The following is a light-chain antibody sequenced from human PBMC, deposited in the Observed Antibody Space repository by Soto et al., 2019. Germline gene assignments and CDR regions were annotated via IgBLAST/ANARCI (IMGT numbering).Light chain of an antibody. CDR3: QQSYNTPRIT. Sequence: EIVLTQSPPPLSVPPRERATPSCRASQSISTNVAWFQQKPGQAPSLLIFRASIRASGVPARFSGSGSGTEFTLTISSLQPEDFATYYCQQSYNTPRITFGQGTRLENK. J-gene: IGKJ5*01. CDR1: QSISTN. CDR2: RAS. V-gene: IGKV3-15*01.